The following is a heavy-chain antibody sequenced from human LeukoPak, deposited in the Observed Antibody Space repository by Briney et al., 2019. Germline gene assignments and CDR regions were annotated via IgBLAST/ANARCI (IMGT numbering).Heavy chain of an antibody. CDR1: GGSISSSW. Sequence: SETLSLTCAVSGGSISSSWWSWVRQPPGKGLEWIGEISHSGTTNYNPSLKSRVTISVDTSKNQFSLKLSSVTAADTAVYYCARAARAAAGGYFDYWGQGTLVTVSS. D-gene: IGHD6-13*01. CDR2: ISHSGTT. CDR3: ARAARAAAGGYFDY. J-gene: IGHJ4*02. V-gene: IGHV4-4*02.